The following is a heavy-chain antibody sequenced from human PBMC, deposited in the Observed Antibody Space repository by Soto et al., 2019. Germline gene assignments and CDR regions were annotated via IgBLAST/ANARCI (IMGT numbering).Heavy chain of an antibody. J-gene: IGHJ3*01. CDR3: SCHVNISTVLGDAFEV. CDR2: IYDSGIT. CDR1: GGSISGSTYF. V-gene: IGHV4-39*01. Sequence: QLQLQESGPGLVKPSETLSLTCTVSGGSISGSTYFWGWIRQPPGKGLEWFGSIYDSGITYYNPSLNGRVTISLTTSKNRISPNLTSVTATSTDMYACSCHVNISTVLGDAFEVWGQGTMVTVSS. D-gene: IGHD4-17*01.